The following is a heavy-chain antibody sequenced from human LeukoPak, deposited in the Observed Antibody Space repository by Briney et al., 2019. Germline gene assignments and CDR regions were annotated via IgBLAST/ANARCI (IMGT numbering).Heavy chain of an antibody. V-gene: IGHV3-74*01. CDR2: ISNDGSTT. J-gene: IGHJ4*02. Sequence: EGSLRLSCAASGFTFSSYWMHWVRQAPGHGLVWVSRISNDGSTTSYADSVRGRFTISRDNAKNTLYLQMNSLRAEDTAVYYCARSDPTQVNYGDFGYFDYWGQGTLVTVSS. D-gene: IGHD2-21*02. CDR1: GFTFSSYW. CDR3: ARSDPTQVNYGDFGYFDY.